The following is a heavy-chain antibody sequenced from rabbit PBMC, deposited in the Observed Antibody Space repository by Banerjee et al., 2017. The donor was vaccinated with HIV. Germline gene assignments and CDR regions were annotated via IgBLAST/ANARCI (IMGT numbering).Heavy chain of an antibody. CDR3: ATDLYGVGGFNL. J-gene: IGHJ4*01. D-gene: IGHD2-1*01. Sequence: QEQLVESGGGLVQPEGSLTLTCKASGFSFSDRDVMCWVRQAPGKGLEWIACINAATAKPVYATWAKGRFTISRTSSTTVTLRMTSLTAADRATYFCATDLYGVGGFNLWGPGTLVTVS. V-gene: IGHV1S45*01. CDR2: INAATAKP. CDR1: GFSFSDRDV.